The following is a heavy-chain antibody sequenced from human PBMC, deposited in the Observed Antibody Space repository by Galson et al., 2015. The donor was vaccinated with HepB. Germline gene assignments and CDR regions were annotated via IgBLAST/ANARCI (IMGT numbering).Heavy chain of an antibody. Sequence: SVKVSCKASGYTFTSYGISWVRQAPGQGLEWMGWISAYNGNTNYAQKLQGRVTMTTDTSTSTAYMELRSLRSDDTAVYYCAETRGYSGPGHFVSWGQGTLVTVSS. CDR3: AETRGYSGPGHFVS. D-gene: IGHD5-12*01. CDR1: GYTFTSYG. J-gene: IGHJ4*02. CDR2: ISAYNGNT. V-gene: IGHV1-18*04.